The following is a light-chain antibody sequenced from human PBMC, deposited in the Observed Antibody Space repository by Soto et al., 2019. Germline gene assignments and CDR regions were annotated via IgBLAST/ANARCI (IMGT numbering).Light chain of an antibody. Sequence: QSALTQPASVSGSPGQSITISCTGTSSDVGGYNYVSWYQQHPGKAPKLMIYDVSNRPPGVSSRFSGSKSGNPASLTISGLQAEDEADYYCSSYTTSSTYVFGTGTKVTVL. CDR1: SSDVGGYNY. V-gene: IGLV2-14*01. CDR2: DVS. CDR3: SSYTTSSTYV. J-gene: IGLJ1*01.